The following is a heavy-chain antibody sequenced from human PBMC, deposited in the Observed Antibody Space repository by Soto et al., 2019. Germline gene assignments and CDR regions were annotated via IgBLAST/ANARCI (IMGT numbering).Heavy chain of an antibody. J-gene: IGHJ6*02. CDR3: ARVGGYCSASSCHFHYYYGLDV. CDR2: ISAKNGNT. D-gene: IGHD2-15*01. V-gene: IGHV1-18*01. Sequence: ASVKVSCKASGYTFNNYGISWVRQAPGQGLEWVGWISAKNGNTKNAQKVQGRVTMTTGTSTSTAYMELRSLRSDDTAVYYCARVGGYCSASSCHFHYYYGLDVWGQGTTVTVSS. CDR1: GYTFNNYG.